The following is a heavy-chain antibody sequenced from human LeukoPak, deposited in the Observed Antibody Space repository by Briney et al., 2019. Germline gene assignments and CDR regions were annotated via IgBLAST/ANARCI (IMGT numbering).Heavy chain of an antibody. CDR3: ARGRKRGAAAGPVFDY. CDR1: GVSFSGYY. Sequence: NSSETLSLACAVYGVSFSGYYWSWIRQPPGTGLEWIGAINHSGSTNYNPSLKSRVTISVDTSKNQFSLKLSSVTAADTAVYYCARGRKRGAAAGPVFDYWGQGTLVTVSS. V-gene: IGHV4-34*01. CDR2: INHSGST. D-gene: IGHD6-13*01. J-gene: IGHJ4*02.